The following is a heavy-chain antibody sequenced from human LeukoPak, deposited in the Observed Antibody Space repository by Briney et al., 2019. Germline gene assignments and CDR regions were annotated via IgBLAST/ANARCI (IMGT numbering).Heavy chain of an antibody. CDR1: GFTFSNYA. D-gene: IGHD3-22*01. J-gene: IGHJ4*02. Sequence: PGGSLRLSCAASGFTFSNYAMHWVRQAPGKGLEWMSVISYDGRNKYFADSVKGRFTLSRDNSKNTLYLQMNSLRAEDTAVYYCAKGLYYYDSSGYTVPPQPFDYWGQGTLVTVSS. V-gene: IGHV3-30*04. CDR3: AKGLYYYDSSGYTVPPQPFDY. CDR2: ISYDGRNK.